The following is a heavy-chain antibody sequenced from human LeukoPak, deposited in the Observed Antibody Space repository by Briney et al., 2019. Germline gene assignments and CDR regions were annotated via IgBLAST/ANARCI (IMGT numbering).Heavy chain of an antibody. J-gene: IGHJ6*04. CDR1: GGSFSGYY. CDR2: INHSGSN. Sequence: SETLSLTCAVYGGSFSGYYWSWIRQPPGKGLEWIGEINHSGSNNYNPSLKSRVTISVDTSKNQFSLKLSSVTAADTAVYYCAGVVVVPAAIGDVWGKGTTVTVSS. CDR3: AGVVVVPAAIGDV. D-gene: IGHD2-2*02. V-gene: IGHV4-34*01.